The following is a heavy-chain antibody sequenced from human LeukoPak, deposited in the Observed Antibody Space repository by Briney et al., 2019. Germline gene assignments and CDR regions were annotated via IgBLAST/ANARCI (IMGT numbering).Heavy chain of an antibody. D-gene: IGHD6-6*01. J-gene: IGHJ4*02. V-gene: IGHV3-64*01. CDR3: ARGRSSSLDY. Sequence: GGSLRLSCAASGFTFNSYAMHWVRQAPGKGLEYVSAISSNGGSTYYANSVKGRFTISRDNSKNTLYLQMGSLRAEDMAVYYCARGRSSSLDYWGQGTLVTVSS. CDR1: GFTFNSYA. CDR2: ISSNGGST.